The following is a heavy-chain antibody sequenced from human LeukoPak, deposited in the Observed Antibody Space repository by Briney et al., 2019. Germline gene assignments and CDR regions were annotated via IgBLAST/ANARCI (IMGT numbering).Heavy chain of an antibody. CDR1: GFTFSSCA. CDR3: AKGSSAGGELRHDY. D-gene: IGHD3-16*01. CDR2: ISGSGDKT. V-gene: IGHV3-23*01. Sequence: PGGSLRLSCAASGFTFSSCAMSWVRQAPGKGLEWVSAISGSGDKTYYTDSVKGRFTISRDNSKNTLYLQMNSLRAEDTAVYFCAKGSSAGGELRHDYWGQGTLVTVSS. J-gene: IGHJ4*02.